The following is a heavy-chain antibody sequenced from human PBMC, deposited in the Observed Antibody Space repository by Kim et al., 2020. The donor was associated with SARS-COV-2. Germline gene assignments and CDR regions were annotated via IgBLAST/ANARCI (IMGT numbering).Heavy chain of an antibody. J-gene: IGHJ4*02. CDR3: ARAPSPWPDDTPPDY. CDR2: IWYDGSNK. Sequence: GGSLRLSCAASGFTFSSYGMHWVRQAPGKGLEWVAVIWYDGSNKYYADSVKGRFTISRDNSKNTLYLQMNSLRAEDTAVYYCARAPSPWPDDTPPDYWGQGTLVTVSS. V-gene: IGHV3-33*01. D-gene: IGHD3-9*01. CDR1: GFTFSSYG.